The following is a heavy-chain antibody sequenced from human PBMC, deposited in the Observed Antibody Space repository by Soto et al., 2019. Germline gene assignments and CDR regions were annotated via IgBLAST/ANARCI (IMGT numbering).Heavy chain of an antibody. CDR3: AKDHMGDGFNRFEH. Sequence: EVHLLESGGALVQPGGSLRLSCAASGFTFSSFTMNWVRQAPGKGLEWISAISSSDGKTFYADSVKGRFTISRDNSKNLLYLQMNSLRAEDTAVYYCAKDHMGDGFNRFEHWGQGTLVTVSS. J-gene: IGHJ4*02. CDR1: GFTFSSFT. D-gene: IGHD1-26*01. CDR2: ISSSDGKT. V-gene: IGHV3-23*01.